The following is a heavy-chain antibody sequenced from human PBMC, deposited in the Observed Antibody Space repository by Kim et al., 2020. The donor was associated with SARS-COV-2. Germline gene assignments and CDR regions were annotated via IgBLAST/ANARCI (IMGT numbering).Heavy chain of an antibody. V-gene: IGHV2-5*01. D-gene: IGHD4-17*01. Sequence: RYSPSLKSRLTITKDTSKNQVVLTMTNMDPVDTGTYYCAHATVTTGLDVWGQGTTVTVSS. J-gene: IGHJ6*02. CDR3: AHATVTTGLDV.